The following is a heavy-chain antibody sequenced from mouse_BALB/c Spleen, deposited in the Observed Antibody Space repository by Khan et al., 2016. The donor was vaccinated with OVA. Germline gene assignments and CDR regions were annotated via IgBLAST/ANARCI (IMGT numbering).Heavy chain of an antibody. CDR1: GYNIKDIY. CDR3: RISTINA. J-gene: IGHJ2*01. Sequence: VQLKESGAELVKPAASLKMSCTASGYNIKDIYINWVKQRPEKGLERIRRTDPANGNTKYDAKLQGKATIKADTSSNTAYLQLSSLTAEDTAVYYCRISTINAWGQGTTLTVPS. V-gene: IGHV14-3*02. CDR2: TDPANGNT.